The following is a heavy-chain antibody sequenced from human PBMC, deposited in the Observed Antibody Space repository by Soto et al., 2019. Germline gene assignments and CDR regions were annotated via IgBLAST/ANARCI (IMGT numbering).Heavy chain of an antibody. V-gene: IGHV3-21*01. CDR2: ISSSSSYI. D-gene: IGHD6-13*01. J-gene: IGHJ4*02. CDR3: ARAASSSWYGDY. CDR1: GFTFSSYS. Sequence: EVQLVESGGGLVKPGGSLRLSCAASGFTFSSYSMNWVRQAPGKGLEWVSSISSSSSYIYYADSVKGRFTISRDNAKNSLYLQMNSLRAEDMAVYYCARAASSSWYGDYWGQGTLVTVSS.